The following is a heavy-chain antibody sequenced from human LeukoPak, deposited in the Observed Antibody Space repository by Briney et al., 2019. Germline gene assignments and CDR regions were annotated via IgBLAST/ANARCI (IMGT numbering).Heavy chain of an antibody. CDR3: ARDRYSRY. CDR1: GGSFSGYY. V-gene: IGHV4-34*01. CDR2: INHSGST. Sequence: SETLSLTCAVYGGSFSGYYWSWIRQPPGKGLEWIWEINHSGSTNYNPSLKSRVTISVDTSKNQFSLKLSSVTAADTAVYYCARDRYSRYWGRGTLVTVSS. J-gene: IGHJ4*02. D-gene: IGHD4-11*01.